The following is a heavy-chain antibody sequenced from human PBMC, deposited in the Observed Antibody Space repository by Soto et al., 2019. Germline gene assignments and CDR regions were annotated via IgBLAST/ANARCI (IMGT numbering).Heavy chain of an antibody. CDR3: ARAYSSGWFSYFDF. CDR1: GFSIATDIAA. V-gene: IGHV6-1*01. CDR2: TYYRSGWSR. J-gene: IGHJ4*02. D-gene: IGHD6-19*01. Sequence: QTLSLTFSIAGFSIATDIAAWNWIRHAPSRGLEWLGRTYYRSGWSREYAVSVRGRITINPDTSKNQFSLQLNSVTPEDTAVYFCARAYSSGWFSYFDFWGQGTLVTVSS.